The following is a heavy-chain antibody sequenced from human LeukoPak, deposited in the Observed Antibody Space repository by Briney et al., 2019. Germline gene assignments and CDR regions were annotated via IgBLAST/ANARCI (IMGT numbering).Heavy chain of an antibody. CDR1: GGSTSSYY. CDR3: AKSLDGALADNGFDP. D-gene: IGHD6-19*01. J-gene: IGHJ5*02. V-gene: IGHV4-59*03. Sequence: SETLSLTCTVSGGSTSSYYWSWIRQPPGEALESTGYIRNSGLTNYNPTLKSRVTISVDTSKNQFSLTLRSLTAADTAMYYCAKSLDGALADNGFDPWGQGTLVTVSS. CDR2: IRNSGLT.